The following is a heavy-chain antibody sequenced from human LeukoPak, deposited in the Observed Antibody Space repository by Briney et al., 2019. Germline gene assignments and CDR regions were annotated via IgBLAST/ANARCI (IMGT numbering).Heavy chain of an antibody. CDR1: GGSFSGYY. V-gene: IGHV4-34*01. D-gene: IGHD3-22*01. CDR2: INHSGST. J-gene: IGHJ4*02. Sequence: PSETLSLTCAVYGGSFSGYYWSWIRQPPGKGLEWIGEINHSGSTNYNPSLKSRVTISVDTSKNQFSLKLSSVTAADTAVYYCARGRYYYDSSWGQGTLVTVSS. CDR3: ARGRYYYDSS.